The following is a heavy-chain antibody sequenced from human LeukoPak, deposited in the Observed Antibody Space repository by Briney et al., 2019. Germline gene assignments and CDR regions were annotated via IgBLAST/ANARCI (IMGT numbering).Heavy chain of an antibody. CDR1: GYTFTSYG. CDR2: INANNGDI. Sequence: GASVKVSCKASGYTFTSYGITWVRQAPGQGLEWMGWINANNGDINYAQNLQGRVTMARDTSTSTAYMELRSLRSDDTAVYYCARGPIAAAGDYWGQGTLVTVSS. CDR3: ARGPIAAAGDY. J-gene: IGHJ4*02. D-gene: IGHD6-13*01. V-gene: IGHV1-18*01.